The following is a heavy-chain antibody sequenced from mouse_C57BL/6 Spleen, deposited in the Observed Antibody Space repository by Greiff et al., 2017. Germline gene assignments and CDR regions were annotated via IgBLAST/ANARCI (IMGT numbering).Heavy chain of an antibody. CDR3: ARMGYGSSYRDFDY. D-gene: IGHD1-1*01. V-gene: IGHV1-55*01. J-gene: IGHJ2*01. CDR2: IYPGSGST. CDR1: GYTFTSYW. Sequence: VQLQQPGAELVKPGASVKMSCKASGYTFTSYWITWVKQRPGQGLEWIGDIYPGSGSTNYNETFKSKATLTVDTSSSTAYMQLSSLTSEDSAVYYCARMGYGSSYRDFDYGGQGTTLTVSS.